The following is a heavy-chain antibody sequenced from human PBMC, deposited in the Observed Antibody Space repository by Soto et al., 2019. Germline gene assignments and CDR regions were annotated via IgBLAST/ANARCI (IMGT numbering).Heavy chain of an antibody. V-gene: IGHV3-30*03. J-gene: IGHJ6*02. CDR3: ARLYYDYV. D-gene: IGHD3-3*01. CDR2: ISYDGNKK. CDR1: GFTFRNYG. Sequence: LRLSFAASGFTFRNYGMHWVRQAPGKGLEWVAIISYDGNKKSYADSVKGRFTISRDNSRNTLYVQMDSLRDEDTATYYCARLYYDYVWGQGTTVTVSS.